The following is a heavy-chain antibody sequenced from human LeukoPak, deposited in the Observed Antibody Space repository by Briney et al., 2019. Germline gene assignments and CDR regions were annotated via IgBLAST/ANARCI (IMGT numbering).Heavy chain of an antibody. CDR1: GFNFNKYW. J-gene: IGHJ3*02. CDR2: ISRNGNIT. CDR3: VPGGYCKSFTCFYDAFDI. V-gene: IGHV3-74*03. Sequence: GGSLRLSCSASGFNFNKYWMHWARQAPGKGLVWVSRISRNGNITMYADSVEGRFTISRDNAKNTVYLQMNSLRVEDTAVYYCVPGGYCKSFTCFYDAFDIWGQGTMVTVSS. D-gene: IGHD2-15*01.